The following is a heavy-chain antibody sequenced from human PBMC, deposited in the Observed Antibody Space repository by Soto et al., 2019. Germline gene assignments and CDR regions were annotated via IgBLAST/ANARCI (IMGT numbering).Heavy chain of an antibody. D-gene: IGHD3-16*02. CDR3: TAITFGGVSVDDPFDM. V-gene: IGHV3-73*01. J-gene: IGHJ3*02. Sequence: EVQLVESGGGLVQPGGSLKLSCAASGFTFSGSAMHWVRQASGKGLEWVGRIRTKANSYATAYAASGKCRFTISRVESTNTAYLQMNSLKHEVTAVYYCTAITFGGVSVDDPFDMWGQGRMVTVSS. CDR1: GFTFSGSA. CDR2: IRTKANSYAT.